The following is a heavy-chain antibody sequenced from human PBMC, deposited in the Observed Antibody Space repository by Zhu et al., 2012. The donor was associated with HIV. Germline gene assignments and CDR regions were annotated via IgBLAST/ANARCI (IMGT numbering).Heavy chain of an antibody. Sequence: QVQLQESGPGLVKPSQTLSLTCTVSGGSISSGAYYWSWIRQPPGKGLEWIGYIYYNGNTYYNPSLKSRLTISVDTSKNQFSLKLSSVTAADTAVYYCVRAGWIGDPLPRWGQGNPGHRLL. V-gene: IGHV4-30-4*08. D-gene: IGHD5-12*01. J-gene: IGHJ4*02. CDR2: IYYNGNT. CDR3: VRAGWIGDPLPR. CDR1: GGSISSGAYY.